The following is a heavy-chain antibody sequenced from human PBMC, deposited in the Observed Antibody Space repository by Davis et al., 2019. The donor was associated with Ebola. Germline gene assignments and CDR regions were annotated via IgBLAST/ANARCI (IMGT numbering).Heavy chain of an antibody. D-gene: IGHD3-3*01. CDR1: GFTFSSYS. V-gene: IGHV3-21*01. CDR2: ISSSSSYI. CDR3: AREQLYDFWSGYHYGMDV. Sequence: GGSLRLSCAASGFTFSSYSMNWVRQAPGKGLEWVSSISSSSSYIYYADSVKGRFTISRDNAKNSLYLQMNSLRAEDTAVYYCAREQLYDFWSGYHYGMDVWGQGTTVTVSS. J-gene: IGHJ6*02.